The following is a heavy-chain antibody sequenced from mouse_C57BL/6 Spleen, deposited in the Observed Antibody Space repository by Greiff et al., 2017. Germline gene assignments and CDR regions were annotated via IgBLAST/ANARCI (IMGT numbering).Heavy chain of an antibody. CDR1: GFTFTDYY. J-gene: IGHJ1*03. V-gene: IGHV7-3*01. CDR3: VRSGYYDWYFDV. Sequence: EVKLVESGGGLVQPGGSLSLSCAASGFTFTDYYMSWVRQPPGKALEWLGFIRNKANGYTTEYSASVKGRFTISRDNSQSILYLQMNALRAEDSATYYCVRSGYYDWYFDVWGTGTTVTVSS. D-gene: IGHD2-3*01. CDR2: IRNKANGYTT.